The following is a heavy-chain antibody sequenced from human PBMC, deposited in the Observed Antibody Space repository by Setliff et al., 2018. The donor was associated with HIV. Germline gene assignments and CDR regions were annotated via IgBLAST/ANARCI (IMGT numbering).Heavy chain of an antibody. CDR3: GRQVPVPGVAVTPIDY. Sequence: SETLSLTCTVSGGSISSYFWTWLRQFPGKGLEWIGFIFYTGSTTYNPSLNSRVNISVDTSTNQFSLKVTSVTAADTAVYYCGRQVPVPGVAVTPIDYWGQGTLVTVSS. CDR2: IFYTGST. CDR1: GGSISSYF. D-gene: IGHD3-22*01. J-gene: IGHJ4*02. V-gene: IGHV4-59*08.